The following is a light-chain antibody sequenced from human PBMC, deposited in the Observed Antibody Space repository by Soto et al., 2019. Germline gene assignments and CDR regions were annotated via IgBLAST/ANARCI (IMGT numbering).Light chain of an antibody. V-gene: IGKV3-15*01. CDR1: QSVGTN. CDR2: GAS. Sequence: EIEMTQSPATLTLSPGERATLSCRASQSVGTNLAWYQQKPGQAPRLLIFGASTRATGVPARISGSGSGTEFTLTISSLQSEDFEMYYCQQYKNWPETFGQRTEVEIK. CDR3: QQYKNWPET. J-gene: IGKJ1*01.